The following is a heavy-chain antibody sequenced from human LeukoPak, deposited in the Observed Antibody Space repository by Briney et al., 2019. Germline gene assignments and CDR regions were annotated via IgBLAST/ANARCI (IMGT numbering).Heavy chain of an antibody. V-gene: IGHV1-18*01. CDR1: GYTFTSYG. CDR2: ISAYNGNT. D-gene: IGHD2-2*01. Sequence: ASVKVSCKTSGYTFTSYGLSWVRQAPGQGLEWMGWISAYNGNTNYAQKLQGRVTMTTDTSTSTAYMELRSLRSDDTAVYYCARTVPAAPPDYWGQGTLVTVSS. J-gene: IGHJ4*02. CDR3: ARTVPAAPPDY.